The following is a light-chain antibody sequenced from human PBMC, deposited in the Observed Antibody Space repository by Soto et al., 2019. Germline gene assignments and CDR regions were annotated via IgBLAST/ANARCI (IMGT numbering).Light chain of an antibody. J-gene: IGKJ3*01. CDR2: AAS. CDR3: QQHGSWGIT. Sequence: EIELTQSPATLSLSPGESATLSCRTSQSVSSNSLAWHQQKPGQAPRLLMYAASSRAAGIPDRFSGSGSGTDFTLTISRLEPEDFAVYYCQQHGSWGITFGPGTKVDIK. V-gene: IGKV3-20*01. CDR1: QSVSSNS.